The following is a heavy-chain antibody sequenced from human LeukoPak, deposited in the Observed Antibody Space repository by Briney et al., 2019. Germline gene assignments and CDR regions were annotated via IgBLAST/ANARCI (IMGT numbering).Heavy chain of an antibody. Sequence: GGSLRLSCAVSGFTFSDYYMSWIRQAPGKGLEWVSYISTSGSTIYYADSVKGRFTISRDNAKNSLYLQMNSLRAEDTAVYYCASAPFGVVTRFDYWGQGTLVTVSS. V-gene: IGHV3-11*04. CDR1: GFTFSDYY. CDR2: ISTSGSTI. D-gene: IGHD3-3*01. J-gene: IGHJ4*02. CDR3: ASAPFGVVTRFDY.